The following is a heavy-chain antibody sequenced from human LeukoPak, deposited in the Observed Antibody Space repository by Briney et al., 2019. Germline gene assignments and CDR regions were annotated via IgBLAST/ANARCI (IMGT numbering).Heavy chain of an antibody. V-gene: IGHV4-39*01. CDR3: ARRLSGPLDY. D-gene: IGHD3-16*01. J-gene: IGHJ4*02. CDR2: IYYSGST. Sequence: PSETLSLTCTVSGGSISSSNNYWGWIRQPPGKGLEWIGSIYYSGSTYYNPSLKSRVTISVDTSKNQFSLKLSSVTAADTAVYYCARRLSGPLDYWGQGTLVTVSS. CDR1: GGSISSSNNY.